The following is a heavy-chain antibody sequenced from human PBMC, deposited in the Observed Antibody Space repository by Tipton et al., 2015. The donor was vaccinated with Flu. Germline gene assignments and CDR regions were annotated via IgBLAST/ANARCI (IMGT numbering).Heavy chain of an antibody. J-gene: IGHJ4*02. Sequence: SLRLSCAASGFSFSTYWMSWVRQAPGKGPEWVANIKPDGSEKYYVDAVEGRFTISRDNAKNSLYLHMNTLRVEDTAVYYCARDLAVWRYWGQGSLVVVS. CDR1: GFSFSTYW. CDR2: IKPDGSEK. CDR3: ARDLAVWRY. D-gene: IGHD3-16*01. V-gene: IGHV3-7*01.